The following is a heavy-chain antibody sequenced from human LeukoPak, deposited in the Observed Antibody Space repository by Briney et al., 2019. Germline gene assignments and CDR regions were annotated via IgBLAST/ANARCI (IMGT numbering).Heavy chain of an antibody. V-gene: IGHV3-30*02. CDR1: GFTFSNYG. CDR2: IRLDGSNK. D-gene: IGHD3-10*01. CDR3: AKNDYASGSYYYFDY. J-gene: IGHJ4*02. Sequence: TGGSLRLSCAASGFTFSNYGMHWVRQAPGKGLEWVAFIRLDGSNKYYADSVKGRFTISRDNSKNTLYLQMNSLRAEDTAVYYCAKNDYASGSYYYFDYWGQGTLVTVSS.